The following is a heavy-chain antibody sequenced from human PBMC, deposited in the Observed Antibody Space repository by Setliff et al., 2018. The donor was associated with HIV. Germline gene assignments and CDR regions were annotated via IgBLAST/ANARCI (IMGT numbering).Heavy chain of an antibody. CDR2: IYYSGST. CDR1: GGSVSSGSYW. CDR3: ARQRAGPDY. J-gene: IGHJ4*02. Sequence: SETLSLTCTVSGGSVSSGSYWWSWIRQPAGKGLEWIGFIYYSGSTNYSPSLKSRFTISVDTSKNQFSLKLSSVTAADTAVYYCARQRAGPDYWGQGTLVTVSS. V-gene: IGHV4-61*10.